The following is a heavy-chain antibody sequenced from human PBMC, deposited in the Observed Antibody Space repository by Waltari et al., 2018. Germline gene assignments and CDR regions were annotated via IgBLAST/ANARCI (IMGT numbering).Heavy chain of an antibody. V-gene: IGHV4-39*07. J-gene: IGHJ4*02. CDR2: IYYSGST. CDR3: ARVLSGTVVTSALDY. Sequence: QLQLQESGPGLVKPSETLSLTCTVSGGSISSSSYYWGWIRQPPGKGLEWSGSIYYSGSTYYNPSLKSRVTISVDTSKNQFSLKLSSVTAADTAVYYCARVLSGTVVTSALDYWGQGTLVTVSS. CDR1: GGSISSSSYY. D-gene: IGHD2-15*01.